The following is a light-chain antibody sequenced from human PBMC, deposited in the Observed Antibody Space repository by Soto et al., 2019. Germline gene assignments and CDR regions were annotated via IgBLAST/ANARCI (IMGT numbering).Light chain of an antibody. CDR3: SSYTSSPSYV. V-gene: IGLV2-14*01. CDR2: EVN. CDR1: SSDVGGYNY. J-gene: IGLJ1*01. Sequence: QSALTQPASVSGSPGQSITISCTGTSSDVGGYNYVSWYQQHPGKVPKLMIYEVNNRPSGVSNRFSGSKSGNTASLTISGLQAEDEADYYCSSYTSSPSYVFGTGTKVTVL.